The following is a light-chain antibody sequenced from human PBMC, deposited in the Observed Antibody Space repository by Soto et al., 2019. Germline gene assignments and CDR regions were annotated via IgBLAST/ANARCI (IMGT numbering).Light chain of an antibody. Sequence: QSALTQPPSASGSPGQSVTIFCTGTSSDVGAYKYVSWYQQYPGKAPKLMIYEVNKRPSGVPDRFSGSKSGNTASLTVSGLQAEDEADYYCTSYTGSNIWVFGAGTKVTVL. V-gene: IGLV2-8*01. CDR1: SSDVGAYKY. CDR2: EVN. CDR3: TSYTGSNIWV. J-gene: IGLJ3*02.